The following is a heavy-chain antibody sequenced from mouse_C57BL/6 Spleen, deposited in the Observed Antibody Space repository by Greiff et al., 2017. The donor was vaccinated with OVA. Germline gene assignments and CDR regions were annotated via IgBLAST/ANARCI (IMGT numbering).Heavy chain of an antibody. J-gene: IGHJ1*03. D-gene: IGHD2-4*01. V-gene: IGHV1-15*01. CDR3: TRDYDYDTWYFDV. CDR2: IDPETGGT. CDR1: GYTFTDYE. Sequence: VQLQQSGAELVRPGASVTLSCKASGYTFTDYEMHWVKQTPVHGLEWIGAIDPETGGTAYNQKFKGKAILTADKSSSTAYMELRSLTSEDSAVYYCTRDYDYDTWYFDVWGTGTTVTVSS.